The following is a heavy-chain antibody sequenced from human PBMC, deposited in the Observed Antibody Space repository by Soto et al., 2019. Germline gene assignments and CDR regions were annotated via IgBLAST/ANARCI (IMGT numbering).Heavy chain of an antibody. CDR3: ASLMSSGYYYGMDV. J-gene: IGHJ6*02. Sequence: QVQLVQSGAEVKKPGSSVKVSCKASGGTFSSYTISWVRQAPGQGLKWMGRIIPILGIANYAQKFQGRVTITADKSTSTAYMELSSLRSEDTAVYYCASLMSSGYYYGMDVWGQGTTVTVSS. CDR2: IIPILGIA. CDR1: GGTFSSYT. D-gene: IGHD3-10*01. V-gene: IGHV1-69*02.